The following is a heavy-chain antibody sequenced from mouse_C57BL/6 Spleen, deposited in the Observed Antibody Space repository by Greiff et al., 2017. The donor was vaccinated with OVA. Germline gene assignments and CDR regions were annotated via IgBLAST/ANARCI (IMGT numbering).Heavy chain of an antibody. CDR1: GYTFTDYN. CDR2: INPNNGGT. CDR3: ASFDSSGYAWFAY. D-gene: IGHD3-2*02. V-gene: IGHV1-18*01. Sequence: VQLQQSGPELVKPGASVKIPCKASGYTFTDYNMDWVKQSHGKSLEWIGDINPNNGGTIYNQKFKGKATLTVDKSSSTAYMELRSLTSEDTAVYYCASFDSSGYAWFAYWGQGTLVTVSA. J-gene: IGHJ3*01.